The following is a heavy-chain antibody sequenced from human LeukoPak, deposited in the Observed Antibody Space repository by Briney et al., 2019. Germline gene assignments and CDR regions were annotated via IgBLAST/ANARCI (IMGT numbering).Heavy chain of an antibody. D-gene: IGHD1-1*01. CDR2: IYYSGST. CDR1: GGSISSYY. CDR3: ASALPFQLVH. J-gene: IGHJ4*02. V-gene: IGHV4-59*12. Sequence: SETLSLTCTVSGGSISSYYWSWIRQPPGKGLEWIEYIYYSGSTNYNPSLKSRVTISVDTSKNQFSLKLNSVTAADTAVYYCASALPFQLVHWGQGTLVTVSS.